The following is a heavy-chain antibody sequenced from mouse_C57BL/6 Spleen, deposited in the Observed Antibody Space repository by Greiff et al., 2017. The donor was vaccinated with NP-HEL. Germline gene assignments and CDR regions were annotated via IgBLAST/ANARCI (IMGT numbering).Heavy chain of an antibody. Sequence: QVQLKESGAELVKPGASVKMSCKASGYTFTTYPIEWMKQNHGKSLEWIGNFHPYNDDTKYNEKFKGKATLTVEKSSSTVYLELSRLTSDDSAVYYCARTNYYGSSGYFDVWGTGTTVTVSS. CDR3: ARTNYYGSSGYFDV. V-gene: IGHV1-47*01. D-gene: IGHD1-1*01. J-gene: IGHJ1*03. CDR1: GYTFTTYP. CDR2: FHPYNDDT.